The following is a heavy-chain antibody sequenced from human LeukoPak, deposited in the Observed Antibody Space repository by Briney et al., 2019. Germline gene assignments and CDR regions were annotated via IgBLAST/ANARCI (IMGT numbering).Heavy chain of an antibody. D-gene: IGHD6-6*01. Sequence: GGSLGLSCAASGFTFSSYAMHWVRQAPGKGLEWVAVISYDGSNKYYADSVKGRFTISRDNSKNTLYLQMNSLRAEDTAVYYCARDNEYSSSSGGTTFIDYWGQGTLVTVSS. CDR1: GFTFSSYA. V-gene: IGHV3-30*01. CDR2: ISYDGSNK. J-gene: IGHJ4*02. CDR3: ARDNEYSSSSGGTTFIDY.